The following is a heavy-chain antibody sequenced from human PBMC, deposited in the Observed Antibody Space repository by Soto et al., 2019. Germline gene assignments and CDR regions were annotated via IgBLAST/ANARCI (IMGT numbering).Heavy chain of an antibody. J-gene: IGHJ6*02. V-gene: IGHV1-69*01. Sequence: QVQLVQSGAEVTTPGSSVKVSCKASGGTFSSYAISWVRQAPGQGLEWMGGIIPIFGTANYAQKFQGRVTITADESTSTAYLELGSLRSEDTAVYYCASPYGDVFTRYYYGMDVWGQGTTVTVSS. CDR1: GGTFSSYA. D-gene: IGHD4-17*01. CDR3: ASPYGDVFTRYYYGMDV. CDR2: IIPIFGTA.